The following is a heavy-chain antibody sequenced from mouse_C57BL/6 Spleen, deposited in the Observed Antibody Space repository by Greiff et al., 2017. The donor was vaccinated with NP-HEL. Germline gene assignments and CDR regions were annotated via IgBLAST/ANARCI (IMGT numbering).Heavy chain of an antibody. CDR2: IYPSDSET. CDR3: AIVTMDY. CDR1: GYTFTSYW. J-gene: IGHJ4*01. V-gene: IGHV1-61*01. Sequence: QVQLQQPGAELVKPGSSVKLSCTASGYTFTSYWMDWVQQRPGRGLEWIGNIYPSDSETHYNQKFKDKATLTVDKSSSTAYMQLNSLTSEDSAVYYCAIVTMDYWGQGTSVTVSS.